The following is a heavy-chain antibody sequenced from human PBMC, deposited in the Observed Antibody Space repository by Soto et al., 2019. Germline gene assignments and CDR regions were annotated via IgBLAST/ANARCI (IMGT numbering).Heavy chain of an antibody. CDR3: AKVRAGDRGSFEPFDY. D-gene: IGHD2-21*02. Sequence: EVQLLESGGGLVQPGGSLRLSCAASGFTFSSYAMSWVRQAPGKGLEWVSTISGSGGSTYYADSVKDRFTISRDNSKNTLYLQMNSLRAEDTAVYYCAKVRAGDRGSFEPFDYWGQGTLVTVSS. J-gene: IGHJ4*02. CDR2: ISGSGGST. V-gene: IGHV3-23*01. CDR1: GFTFSSYA.